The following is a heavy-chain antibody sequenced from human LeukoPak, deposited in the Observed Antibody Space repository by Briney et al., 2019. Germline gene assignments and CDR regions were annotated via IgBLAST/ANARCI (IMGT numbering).Heavy chain of an antibody. CDR1: GFSVSTYA. D-gene: IGHD2-2*01. CDR3: ARGACSSISCYSGFDVYYYYHGMDV. CDR2: MSYDGSNT. Sequence: GGSLRLSCAASGFSVSTYAMYWVRQAPGKGLEWVAVMSYDGSNTFYADSVKDRFTISKDNSKNTLYLQMNSLRAEDTAIYYCARGACSSISCYSGFDVYYYYHGMDVWGHGTAVTVSS. V-gene: IGHV3-30-3*01. J-gene: IGHJ6*02.